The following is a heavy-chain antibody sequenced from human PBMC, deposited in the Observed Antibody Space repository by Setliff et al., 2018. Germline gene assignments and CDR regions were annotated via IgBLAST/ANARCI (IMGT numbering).Heavy chain of an antibody. V-gene: IGHV4-59*01. CDR2: IYYSGST. CDR3: AREGFYCTNGVCYRPFDY. J-gene: IGHJ4*02. Sequence: SETLSLTCTVSGGSFTNYYWSWIRQSPGKGLEWIGYIYYSGSTNYNPSLKSRVSISVDTSKNQFSLRLTSVTAADTAVYYCAREGFYCTNGVCYRPFDYWGQGTLVTVSS. D-gene: IGHD2-8*01. CDR1: GGSFTNYY.